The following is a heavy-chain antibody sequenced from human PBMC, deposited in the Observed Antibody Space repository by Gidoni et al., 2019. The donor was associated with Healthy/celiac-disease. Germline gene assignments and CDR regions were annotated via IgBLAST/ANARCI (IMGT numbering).Heavy chain of an antibody. V-gene: IGHV3-66*01. J-gene: IGHJ4*02. D-gene: IGHD3-10*01. Sequence: EVQLVESGGGLVKPGGSLRLSCAASGFTVSSNYMSWVRQAPGKGLECVSVIYSGGSTYYADSVKGRFTISRDNSKNTLYLQMNNLRAEDTAVYYCARDSIFGELTLWGQGTLVTVSS. CDR1: GFTVSSNY. CDR3: ARDSIFGELTL. CDR2: IYSGGST.